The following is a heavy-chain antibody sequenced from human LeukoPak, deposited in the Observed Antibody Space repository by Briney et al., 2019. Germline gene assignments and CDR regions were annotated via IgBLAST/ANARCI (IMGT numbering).Heavy chain of an antibody. J-gene: IGHJ4*02. V-gene: IGHV1-2*02. CDR1: GYTVTDYY. CDR2: INPNSGGT. CDR3: ARELGGYDSL. D-gene: IGHD5-12*01. Sequence: ASVTVSCKASGYTVTDYYLHWVRQAPGNGLEWMGWINPNSGGTNYAQKFQGRVTMTRDTSITTAYMELNRLRSDDTAVYYCARELGGYDSLWGQGTLVTVSS.